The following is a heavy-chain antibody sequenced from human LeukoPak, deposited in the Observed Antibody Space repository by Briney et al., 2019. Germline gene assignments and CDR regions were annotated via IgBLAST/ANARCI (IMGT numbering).Heavy chain of an antibody. J-gene: IGHJ3*02. D-gene: IGHD4-17*01. V-gene: IGHV4-34*01. Sequence: SETLSLTCAVYGGSFSGPYWSWIRQPPGKGLEWIGEINHSGSTNYNPSLKSRVTISVDTSKNQFSLKLSSVTAADTAVYYCARPGGRGDYWRRDAFDIWGQGTMVTVSS. CDR2: INHSGST. CDR3: ARPGGRGDYWRRDAFDI. CDR1: GGSFSGPY.